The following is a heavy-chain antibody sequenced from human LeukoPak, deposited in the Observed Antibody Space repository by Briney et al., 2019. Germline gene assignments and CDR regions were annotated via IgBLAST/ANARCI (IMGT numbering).Heavy chain of an antibody. J-gene: IGHJ5*02. CDR1: GGSISSYY. CDR3: ARGGRNYYGSGSYTPNWFHP. CDR2: IYYSGST. Sequence: SETLSLTCTVSGGSISSYYWSWIRQPPGKGLEGIGYIYYSGSTNYNPSLKSRVTISVDTSKNQFSLKLSSVTAADTAVYYCARGGRNYYGSGSYTPNWFHPWGQGTLVTVSS. V-gene: IGHV4-59*01. D-gene: IGHD3-10*01.